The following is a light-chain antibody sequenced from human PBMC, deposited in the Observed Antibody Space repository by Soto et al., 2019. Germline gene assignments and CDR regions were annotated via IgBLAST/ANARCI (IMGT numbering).Light chain of an antibody. CDR1: QSVSSSY. J-gene: IGKJ2*01. CDR3: QQYGSSPYT. CDR2: GAS. Sequence: EIVLTQSPGTLSLSPGERATLSCRASQSVSSSYLAWYQQKPGQAPRFLIYGASSRATGIPDRFSGSGSGTDFTLTISRLEPEDCAVYYCQQYGSSPYTFGQGTKLAIK. V-gene: IGKV3-20*01.